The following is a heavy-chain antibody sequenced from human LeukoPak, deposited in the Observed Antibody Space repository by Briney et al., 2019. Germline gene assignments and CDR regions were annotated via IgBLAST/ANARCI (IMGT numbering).Heavy chain of an antibody. D-gene: IGHD3-10*01. CDR3: ARDYYGDDL. CDR2: ISMNGDVQ. Sequence: GGSLRLSCTASGFIFSDHEMTWVRQAPGKGLEWISYISMNGDVQLYSDSVKGRFTISRDDSENSLYLQMNGLRAEDTAVYFCARDYYGDDLWGQGTLVTVSS. J-gene: IGHJ5*02. V-gene: IGHV3-48*03. CDR1: GFIFSDHE.